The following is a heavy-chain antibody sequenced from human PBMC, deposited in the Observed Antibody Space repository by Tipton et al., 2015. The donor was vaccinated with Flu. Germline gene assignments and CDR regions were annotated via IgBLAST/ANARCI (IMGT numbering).Heavy chain of an antibody. CDR1: GFTFRTFS. V-gene: IGHV3-33*01. Sequence: QVQLVQSGGGVVQPGRSLRLSCAASGFTFRTFSMHWVRQAPGKGLEWVAVIWFDGSKTYYGDSVKGRFTISRDNSEGTLFLQMENLGVDDTGLYYCARGPHVEGGFLAHWGQGVQVTVSS. D-gene: IGHD5-12*01. J-gene: IGHJ4*02. CDR2: IWFDGSKT. CDR3: ARGPHVEGGFLAH.